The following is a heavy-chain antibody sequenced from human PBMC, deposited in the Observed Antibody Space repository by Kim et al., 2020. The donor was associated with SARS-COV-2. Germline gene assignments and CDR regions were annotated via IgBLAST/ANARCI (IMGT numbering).Heavy chain of an antibody. D-gene: IGHD5-18*01. CDR2: ISGDGGST. Sequence: GGSLRLSCAASGFTFDDYAMHWVRQAPGKGLEWVSLISGDGGSTYYADSVKGRFTISRDNSKNSLYLQMNSLRTEDTALYYCAKDSLVDTAMVWVYYYGMDVWGQGTTVTVSS. J-gene: IGHJ6*02. CDR3: AKDSLVDTAMVWVYYYGMDV. V-gene: IGHV3-43*02. CDR1: GFTFDDYA.